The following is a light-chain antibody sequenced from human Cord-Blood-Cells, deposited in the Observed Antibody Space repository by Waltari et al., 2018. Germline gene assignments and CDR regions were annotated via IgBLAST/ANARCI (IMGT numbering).Light chain of an antibody. Sequence: ELVLTQSPGTLSLSPGERATLSCRASQSVSSSYLAWYQQKPVQAPRLLIYGASSRATGIPDRFSGSGSGTDFTLTISRLEPEDFAVYYCQQYGSSPKTFGQGTKVEIK. J-gene: IGKJ1*01. V-gene: IGKV3-20*01. CDR1: QSVSSSY. CDR3: QQYGSSPKT. CDR2: GAS.